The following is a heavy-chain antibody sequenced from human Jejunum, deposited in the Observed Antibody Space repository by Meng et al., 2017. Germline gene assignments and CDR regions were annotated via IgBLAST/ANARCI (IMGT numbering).Heavy chain of an antibody. CDR3: AKDKVYNDGIWDFDL. CDR2: IPTDGDDK. J-gene: IGHJ2*01. D-gene: IGHD1-14*01. Sequence: EWELGGVGGGLCKPGGSLRFSCVGSGFSFTDAMSWVRQAPGKGLEWVSGIPTDGDDKHYAESVKGRFAISRDNSKNTLYLQLNSLRADDTAVYYCAKDKVYNDGIWDFDLWGRGTLVTVSS. V-gene: IGHV3-23*04. CDR1: GFSFTDA.